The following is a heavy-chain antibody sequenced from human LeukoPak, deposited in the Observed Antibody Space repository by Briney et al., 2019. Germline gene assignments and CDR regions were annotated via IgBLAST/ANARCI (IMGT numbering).Heavy chain of an antibody. D-gene: IGHD5-18*01. V-gene: IGHV1-69*05. CDR1: GGTFSSYA. CDR3: AREWIQLWSGNFDY. CDR2: IIPIFGTA. J-gene: IGHJ4*02. Sequence: GASVKVSCKASGGTFSSYAISWVRQAPGQGLEWMGGIIPIFGTANYAQKFQGRVTITRDTSASTAYMELSSLRSEDTAVYYCAREWIQLWSGNFDYWGQGTLVTVSS.